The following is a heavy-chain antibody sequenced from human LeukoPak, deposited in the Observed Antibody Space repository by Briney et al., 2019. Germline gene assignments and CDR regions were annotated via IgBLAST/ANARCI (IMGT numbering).Heavy chain of an antibody. V-gene: IGHV4-59*04. CDR2: IFYREGFSYGGTT. Sequence: SETLSLTCSVSGVSISGSYWIWIRQSPGRGLEWIASIFYREGFSYGGTTFYNPSLESRVTISIDTSKNAFSLKLTSVTAADTAVYYCARQISENKDYWDQGTLVNVSS. J-gene: IGHJ4*02. D-gene: IGHD1/OR15-1a*01. CDR1: GVSISGSY. CDR3: ARQISENKDY.